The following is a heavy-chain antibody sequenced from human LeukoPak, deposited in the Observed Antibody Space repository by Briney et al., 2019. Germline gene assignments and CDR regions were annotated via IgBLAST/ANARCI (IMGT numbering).Heavy chain of an antibody. CDR3: ARDQVSVAGTGIDY. CDR1: GFTFSDYY. V-gene: IGHV3-11*04. CDR2: ISSSGNTI. J-gene: IGHJ4*02. Sequence: GGSLRLSCAASGFTFSDYYMSWIRQAPGKGLEWVSYISSSGNTIYSADSVKGRFTISRDNAKNSLYLQMNSLRAEDTAVYYCARDQVSVAGTGIDYWGQGTLVTVSS. D-gene: IGHD6-19*01.